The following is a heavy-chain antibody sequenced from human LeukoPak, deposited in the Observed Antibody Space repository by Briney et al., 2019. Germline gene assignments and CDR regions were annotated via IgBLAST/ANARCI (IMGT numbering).Heavy chain of an antibody. CDR3: ARGRPSTPYRGTPRLMDV. D-gene: IGHD3-10*01. J-gene: IGHJ6*02. Sequence: PSETLSLTCAVYGGSFSGYYWSWIRQPPGKGLEWIGEINHSGSTNYNPSLKSRVTISVDTSKNQFSLKLSSATAADTAVYYCARGRPSTPYRGTPRLMDVWGQGTTVTVSS. CDR1: GGSFSGYY. CDR2: INHSGST. V-gene: IGHV4-34*01.